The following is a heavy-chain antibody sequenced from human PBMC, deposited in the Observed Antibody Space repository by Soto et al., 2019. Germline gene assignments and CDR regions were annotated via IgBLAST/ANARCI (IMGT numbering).Heavy chain of an antibody. CDR1: GYYSSSYW. CDR3: ARRGTISGRDAFDV. D-gene: IGHD5-12*01. Sequence: GESLKISCRGSGYYSSSYWIAWVRQMSGKGLEWVGSVYVSDSETKYSPSFQGQVTISADKYTNTAYLYWSSLKASDTAMYYCARRGTISGRDAFDVWGEGTMVTVSS. J-gene: IGHJ3*01. V-gene: IGHV5-51*01. CDR2: VYVSDSET.